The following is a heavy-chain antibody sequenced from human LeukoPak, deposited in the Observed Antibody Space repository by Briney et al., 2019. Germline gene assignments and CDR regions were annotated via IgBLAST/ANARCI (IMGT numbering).Heavy chain of an antibody. V-gene: IGHV1-2*02. D-gene: IGHD3-10*01. CDR3: ARDGLYGSGSYYPFFDY. CDR1: GYTFTSYG. J-gene: IGHJ4*02. Sequence: ASVKVSCKASGYTFTSYGISWVRQAPGQGLEWMGWINPNSGGTNYAQKFQGRVTMTRDTSISTAYMELSRLRSDDTAVYYCARDGLYGSGSYYPFFDYWGQGTLVTVSS. CDR2: INPNSGGT.